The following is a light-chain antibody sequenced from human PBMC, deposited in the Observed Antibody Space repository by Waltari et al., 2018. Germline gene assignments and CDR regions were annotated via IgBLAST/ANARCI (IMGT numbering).Light chain of an antibody. Sequence: QSALTQPPSASGSPGQSVTISCTGTSSDVGRYNHVSWYQQHPGKAPKLMIYEVSKRPSGVPARLSGSKSGNTASLTVSGLQAEDEADYYCSSYAGSNNVVFGGGTKLTVL. J-gene: IGLJ2*01. CDR2: EVS. CDR1: SSDVGRYNH. CDR3: SSYAGSNNVV. V-gene: IGLV2-8*01.